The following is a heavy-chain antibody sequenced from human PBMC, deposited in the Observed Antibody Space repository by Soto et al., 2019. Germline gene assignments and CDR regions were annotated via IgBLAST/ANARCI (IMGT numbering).Heavy chain of an antibody. CDR2: IYYSGST. CDR3: AREGSSGYVDY. Sequence: SETLSLTCTVSGCSISSYYWSWIRQPPGKGLEWIGYIYYSGSTNYNPSLKSRVTISVDTSKNQFSLKLSSVTAADTAVYYCAREGSSGYVDYWGQGTLVTVSS. CDR1: GCSISSYY. D-gene: IGHD3-22*01. J-gene: IGHJ4*02. V-gene: IGHV4-59*01.